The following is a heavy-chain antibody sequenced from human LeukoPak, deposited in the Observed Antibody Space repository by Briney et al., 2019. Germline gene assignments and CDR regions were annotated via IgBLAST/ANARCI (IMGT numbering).Heavy chain of an antibody. J-gene: IGHJ5*02. V-gene: IGHV1-2*06. CDR3: ARTKYYDFWSGYYTRDNWFDP. CDR2: INPNSGGT. D-gene: IGHD3-3*01. CDR1: GYTFTGYY. Sequence: GASVKVSCKASGYTFTGYYMHWVRQAPGQGLEWMGRINPNSGGTNYAQKFQGRVTMTRDTSISTAYMELSRLRSDDTAVYYCARTKYYDFWSGYYTRDNWFDPWGQGTLVTVSS.